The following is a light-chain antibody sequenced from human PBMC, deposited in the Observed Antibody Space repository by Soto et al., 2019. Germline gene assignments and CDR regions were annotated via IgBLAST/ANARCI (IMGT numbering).Light chain of an antibody. CDR1: QSVSSSY. CDR3: QEYDNWLTWT. V-gene: IGKV3D-15*01. J-gene: IGKJ1*01. Sequence: EIVMTQSPATLSVSPGERATLSCRASQSVSSSYLAWYQQKPGQTPRLLIYDASNRATGIPARFSGSGSGTEFTLTISSLQSEDFAVYYCQEYDNWLTWTFGQGTKVDIK. CDR2: DAS.